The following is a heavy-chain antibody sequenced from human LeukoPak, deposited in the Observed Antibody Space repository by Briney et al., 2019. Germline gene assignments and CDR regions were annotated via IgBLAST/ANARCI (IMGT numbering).Heavy chain of an antibody. V-gene: IGHV3-7*01. CDR3: AREAGFGGNSDF. Sequence: GGSLSLSCAPSGLIFNICWMMWVRQAPGKGREWVGYIKGEGRDKLYGDSVGGRFTTSRDHAENSLYLQMNSLTTEDTAVYHCAREAGFGGNSDFWGQRTLVTVSS. CDR1: GLIFNICW. J-gene: IGHJ4*02. D-gene: IGHD4-23*01. CDR2: IKGEGRDK.